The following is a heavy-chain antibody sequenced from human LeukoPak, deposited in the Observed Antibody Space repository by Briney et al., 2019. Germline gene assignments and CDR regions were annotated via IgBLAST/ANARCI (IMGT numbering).Heavy chain of an antibody. Sequence: PGGSLRLSCAASGSTFSSHAMSWVRQAPGKGLEWVSIISGDGGITYYADSVKGRFTISRDNSKNTLYLQMNSLRAEDTAVYYCAKRDGVFWGQGTLVTVSS. J-gene: IGHJ4*02. CDR1: GSTFSSHA. V-gene: IGHV3-23*01. D-gene: IGHD2-8*01. CDR2: ISGDGGIT. CDR3: AKRDGVF.